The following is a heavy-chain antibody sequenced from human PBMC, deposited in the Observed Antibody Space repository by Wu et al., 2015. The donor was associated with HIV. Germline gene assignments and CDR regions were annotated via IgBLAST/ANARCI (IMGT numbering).Heavy chain of an antibody. CDR3: AKDSSAMDYYGSGTYYNY. V-gene: IGHV1-8*01. D-gene: IGHD3-10*01. Sequence: LVQSGAEVKKPGASVKVSCKAFGYTFVSYDIHWVRQAPGQGLEWMGWMNPKSGHTGYAQKFQGRITMTRDNSISTAYMELSRLRSDDTAVFYCAKDSSAMDYYGSGTYYNYWGQGTLVTVSS. CDR2: MNPKSGHT. J-gene: IGHJ4*02. CDR1: GYTFVSYD.